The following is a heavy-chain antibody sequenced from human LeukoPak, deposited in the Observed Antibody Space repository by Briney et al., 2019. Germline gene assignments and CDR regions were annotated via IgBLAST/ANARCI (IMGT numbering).Heavy chain of an antibody. CDR2: INLNSGNT. V-gene: IGHV1-8*01. CDR3: ARRVATMRPPYYYYYMDV. Sequence: AAVSVSCKASGYTFTSYDINWVLQANAQGHEWMGWINLNSGNTGYAQKFQGRVTMTRNTSISTAYMELSSLRSECTAVYYCARRVATMRPPYYYYYMDVWGKGTTVTISS. CDR1: GYTFTSYD. D-gene: IGHD5-12*01. J-gene: IGHJ6*03.